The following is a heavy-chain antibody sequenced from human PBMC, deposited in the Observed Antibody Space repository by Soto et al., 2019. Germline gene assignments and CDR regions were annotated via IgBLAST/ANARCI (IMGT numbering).Heavy chain of an antibody. V-gene: IGHV3-30*18. CDR1: GFTFSSND. D-gene: IGHD6-13*01. CDR3: AQKDGRTWYRAHFDY. J-gene: IGHJ4*02. Sequence: QVQLVESGGGVVQPGRSLRLSCAASGFTFSSNDMHWVRQAPGKGLEWVAIISFDGSNKYYTDSVKGRFTISRDNSKNTLYLQMNTVRFDDTAGDYCAQKDGRTWYRAHFDYWGQGTLVTVSS. CDR2: ISFDGSNK.